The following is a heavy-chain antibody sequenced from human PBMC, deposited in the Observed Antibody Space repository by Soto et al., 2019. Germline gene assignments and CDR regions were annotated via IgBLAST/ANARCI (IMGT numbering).Heavy chain of an antibody. D-gene: IGHD1-1*01. V-gene: IGHV1-58*02. J-gene: IGHJ5*02. CDR2: IVVGSGNT. CDR3: AADMAPTDMYNWFDP. CDR1: GFTFSSSA. Sequence: QKQLVQSGPEVKKPGTSVKVSCKASGFTFSSSAILWVRQARGQRLEWIGWIVVGSGNTKYAQKFQERLTMTRDMSTSTAYMELSSLRSEDTAVYYCAADMAPTDMYNWFDPWGQGTLVTVSS.